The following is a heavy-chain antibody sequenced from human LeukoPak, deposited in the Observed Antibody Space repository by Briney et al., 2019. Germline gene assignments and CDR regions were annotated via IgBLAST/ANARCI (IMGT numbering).Heavy chain of an antibody. D-gene: IGHD2-15*01. CDR1: GGTFSSYA. Sequence: ASVKVSCKASGGTFSSYAISWVRQAPGQGLEWMGGISPIFGTANYAQKFQGRVTITADESTSTAYMELSSLRSEDTAVYYCAREPAYCSGGSCYFDYWGQGTLVTVSS. J-gene: IGHJ4*02. CDR2: ISPIFGTA. CDR3: AREPAYCSGGSCYFDY. V-gene: IGHV1-69*13.